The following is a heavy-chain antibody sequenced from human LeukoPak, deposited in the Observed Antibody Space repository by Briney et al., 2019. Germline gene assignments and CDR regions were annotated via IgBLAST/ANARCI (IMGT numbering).Heavy chain of an antibody. D-gene: IGHD2-2*01. Sequence: GGSLRLSCAASGFTFGSYWMTWVRQAPGEGLEWVAIIKQDGSEKYYVDSVKGRFTISRGNAKNSLYLQMNSLRAEDTAVYYCARNFPAAMPQKWGQGTLVTVSS. CDR3: ARNFPAAMPQK. CDR2: IKQDGSEK. V-gene: IGHV3-7*05. J-gene: IGHJ4*02. CDR1: GFTFGSYW.